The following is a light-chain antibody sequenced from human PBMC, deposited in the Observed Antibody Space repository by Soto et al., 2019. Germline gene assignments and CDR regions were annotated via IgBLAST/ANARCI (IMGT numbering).Light chain of an antibody. J-gene: IGKJ5*01. Sequence: EVVLTQSPATLSLSPGERATLSCRASQSVSSYLAWYQQKPGQPPRLLFYDASNRATGIPARFSGSGSGTDFTLTISSLEPEDFAVYSCQQRTNWPTFGQGTRLEIK. CDR3: QQRTNWPT. CDR1: QSVSSY. CDR2: DAS. V-gene: IGKV3-11*01.